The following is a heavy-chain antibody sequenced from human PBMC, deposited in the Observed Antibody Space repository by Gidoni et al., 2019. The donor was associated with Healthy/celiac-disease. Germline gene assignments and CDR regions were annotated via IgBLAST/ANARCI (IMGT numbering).Heavy chain of an antibody. V-gene: IGHV4-61*02. J-gene: IGHJ5*02. Sequence: QVQLQESGPGLVKPSQTLSLTCTVSGGSISSGSYYWSWIRQPAGKGLEWIGRIYTSGSTNYNPSLKSRVTISVDTSKNQFSLKLSSVTAADTAVYYCARSSGYCSGGSCYSDWFDPWGQGTLVTVSS. D-gene: IGHD2-15*01. CDR1: GGSISSGSYY. CDR3: ARSSGYCSGGSCYSDWFDP. CDR2: IYTSGST.